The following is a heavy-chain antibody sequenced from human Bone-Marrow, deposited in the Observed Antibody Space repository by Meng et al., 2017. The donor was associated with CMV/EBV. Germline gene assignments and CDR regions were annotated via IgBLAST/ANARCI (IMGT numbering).Heavy chain of an antibody. D-gene: IGHD3-16*01. CDR2: INHSGST. J-gene: IGHJ5*02. CDR1: GGDLSGYD. V-gene: IGHV4-34*01. CDR3: ARDVYGRGWFDP. Sequence: QVQLQQWGGVLLNPSVTLFLTCSVYGGDLSGYDWSWIRQPPRKGLGWIGEINHSGSTNYNPSLKSRVTISVDTSKNQFSLKLSSVTAADTAVYYCARDVYGRGWFDPRGQGTLVTVSS.